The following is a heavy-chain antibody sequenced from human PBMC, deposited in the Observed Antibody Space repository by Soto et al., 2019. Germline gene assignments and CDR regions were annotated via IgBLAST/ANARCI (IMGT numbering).Heavy chain of an antibody. D-gene: IGHD6-25*01. V-gene: IGHV4-59*08. CDR2: IYYSGST. CDR1: GGSISSYY. CDR3: GRHLEGDSNGYHPHAFDI. Sequence: SETLSLTCTVSGGSISSYYWSWIRQPPGKGLEWIGYIYYSGSTNYNPSLKSRVTISVDTSKNQFSLKLSSVTAADTAVDYCGRHLEGDSNGYHPHAFDIWGQGTMVTVSS. J-gene: IGHJ3*02.